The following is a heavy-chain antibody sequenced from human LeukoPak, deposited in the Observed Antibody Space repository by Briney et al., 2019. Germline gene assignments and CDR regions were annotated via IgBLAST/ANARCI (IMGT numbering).Heavy chain of an antibody. CDR1: GGSVSSESYH. V-gene: IGHV4-61*01. J-gene: IGHJ3*02. CDR2: IFNSGSS. Sequence: SETLSLTCTVSGGSVSSESYHWSWIRQPPGKGLEWIAYIFNSGSSNYHPSLKSRVTISVDTSKNQFSLKLNYVTAADTAQYHCARGVGGVREGFDIWGQGTMVTVSS. D-gene: IGHD3-16*01. CDR3: ARGVGGVREGFDI.